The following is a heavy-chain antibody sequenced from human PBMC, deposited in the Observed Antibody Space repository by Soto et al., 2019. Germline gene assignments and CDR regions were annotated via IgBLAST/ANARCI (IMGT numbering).Heavy chain of an antibody. CDR1: GFTLKDCA. CDR3: ARTRTAFYRYYFDS. Sequence: PGWSLRLSCSTSGFTLKDCAISWVRQAPGKGLEWVSGISGSGGATYYTDSVEGRFTISKDFSKNTVSLQMTGLRVDDTAVYYCARTRTAFYRYYFDSWGQGALVTVSS. V-gene: IGHV3-23*01. J-gene: IGHJ4*02. D-gene: IGHD2-21*02. CDR2: ISGSGGAT.